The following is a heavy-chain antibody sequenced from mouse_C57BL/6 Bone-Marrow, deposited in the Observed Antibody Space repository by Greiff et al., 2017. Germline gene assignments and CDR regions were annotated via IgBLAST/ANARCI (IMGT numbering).Heavy chain of an antibody. CDR1: GYAFTNYL. Sequence: QVQLKESGAELVRPGTSVKVSCKASGYAFTNYLIEWVKQRTGQGLEWIGVINPGSGGTNYNEKFKGKAKLTADKSSSPAYMQLSSLTSEDSSVYFCARSGNYGWFFDYWGQGTTLTVSS. J-gene: IGHJ2*01. CDR3: ARSGNYGWFFDY. V-gene: IGHV1-54*01. CDR2: INPGSGGT. D-gene: IGHD2-1*01.